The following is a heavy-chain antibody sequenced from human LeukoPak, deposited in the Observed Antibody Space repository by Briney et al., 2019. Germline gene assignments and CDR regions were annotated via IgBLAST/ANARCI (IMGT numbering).Heavy chain of an antibody. D-gene: IGHD4-17*01. V-gene: IGHV1-18*01. J-gene: IGHJ4*02. CDR1: GYTFTSYG. Sequence: GASVKVSCKASGYTFTSYGISWVRQAPGQGLEWMGWISAYNGNTNYAQKLQGRVTMTTGTSTSTAYMELRSLRSDDTAVYYCARDHRGAWGVTTSGYWGQGTLVTVSS. CDR2: ISAYNGNT. CDR3: ARDHRGAWGVTTSGY.